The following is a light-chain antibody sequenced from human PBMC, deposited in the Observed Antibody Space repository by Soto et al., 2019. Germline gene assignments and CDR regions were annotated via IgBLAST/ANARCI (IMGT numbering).Light chain of an antibody. CDR2: AAS. CDR3: QQYYSYPWT. V-gene: IGKV1-8*01. CDR1: QGISSY. Sequence: AIRMTKSPSSLSASPGDRVTITCRASQGISSYLAWYQQKPGKAPKLLIYAASTLQSGVPSRFSGSGSGTDFTLTISCLQSEDFATYYCQQYYSYPWTFGQGTKVDIK. J-gene: IGKJ1*01.